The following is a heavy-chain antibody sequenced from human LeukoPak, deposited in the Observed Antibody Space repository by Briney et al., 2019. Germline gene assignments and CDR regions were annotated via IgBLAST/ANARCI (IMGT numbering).Heavy chain of an antibody. CDR1: GFTFDDYA. CDR3: AKGVHYDFQGYFDY. J-gene: IGHJ4*02. CDR2: ISWNSGII. D-gene: IGHD3-3*01. Sequence: GGSLRLSCAASGFTFDDYAMPWVRQAPGKGLEWVSGISWNSGIIGYADSVKGRFTISRDNAKNSLYLQMNSLRAEDTALYYCAKGVHYDFQGYFDYWGQGTLVTVSS. V-gene: IGHV3-9*01.